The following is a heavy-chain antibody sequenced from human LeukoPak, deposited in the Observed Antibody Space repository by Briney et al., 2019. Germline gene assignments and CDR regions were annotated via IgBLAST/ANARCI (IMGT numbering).Heavy chain of an antibody. V-gene: IGHV3-15*01. Sequence: GGSLRLSCAASGFTFSNAWMSWVRQAPGRGLEWVGRIKRKGDDGTIDYAAPVKGRLSISRDDSKNTLYLQMDSLKSEDTAVYYCTAGTGRSDFDYWGQGTLVTVPS. D-gene: IGHD3/OR15-3a*01. CDR1: GFTFSNAW. J-gene: IGHJ4*02. CDR2: IKRKGDDGTI. CDR3: TAGTGRSDFDY.